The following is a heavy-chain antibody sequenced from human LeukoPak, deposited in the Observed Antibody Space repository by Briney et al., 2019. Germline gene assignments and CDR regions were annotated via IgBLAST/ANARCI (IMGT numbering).Heavy chain of an antibody. Sequence: PGGSLRLSCAASGFSFSDYYMGWIRQAPGKRLEWLSYISSFGITKYYADSVKGRFTISRDNANSSLYLQMNSLTAEDTAVYYCARDPVVGDRTFDYWGQGSLVTVSS. CDR1: GFSFSDYY. CDR2: ISSFGITK. CDR3: ARDPVVGDRTFDY. D-gene: IGHD3-16*01. J-gene: IGHJ4*02. V-gene: IGHV3-11*04.